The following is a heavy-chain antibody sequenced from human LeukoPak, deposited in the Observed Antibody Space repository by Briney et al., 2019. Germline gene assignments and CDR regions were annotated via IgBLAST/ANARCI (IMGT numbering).Heavy chain of an antibody. J-gene: IGHJ6*02. Sequence: GGSLRLSCAASGCTFSNYAMNWVRQAPGKGLEWVSVISGSGGSTYYADSVKGRFTISRDNSKNTLYLQMNSLRAEDTAVYYCAKDKSNFVSGTGPYGVDVWGQGTTVTVSS. CDR1: GCTFSNYA. D-gene: IGHD3-10*01. CDR2: ISGSGGST. CDR3: AKDKSNFVSGTGPYGVDV. V-gene: IGHV3-23*01.